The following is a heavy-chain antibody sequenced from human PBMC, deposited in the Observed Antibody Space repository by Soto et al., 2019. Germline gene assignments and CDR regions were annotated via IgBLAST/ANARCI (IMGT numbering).Heavy chain of an antibody. Sequence: PGESLKISCKGSGYSFTSYWIGWVRQMPGKGLEWMGIIYPGDSDTRYSPSFQGQVTISADKSISTAYLQWSSLKASDTAMYYCARQVCSSTSCYNPYYYYGTDVWGQGTTVTVSS. J-gene: IGHJ6*02. D-gene: IGHD2-2*02. CDR1: GYSFTSYW. CDR3: ARQVCSSTSCYNPYYYYGTDV. V-gene: IGHV5-51*01. CDR2: IYPGDSDT.